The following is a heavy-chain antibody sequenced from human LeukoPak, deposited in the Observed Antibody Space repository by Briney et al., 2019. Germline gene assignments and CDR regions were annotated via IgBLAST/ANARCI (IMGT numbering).Heavy chain of an antibody. Sequence: PGRSLRLSCAVSGFNFDDYAIHWVRQGPGKGLEWVAGISANGGFISYGESVKGRFTISRDNPRNSVFLQMNFLRAEDMAMYFCTKEVQRWHSYFYRPSYALDIWGQGTIVSVSS. CDR3: TKEVQRWHSYFYRPSYALDI. J-gene: IGHJ3*02. D-gene: IGHD3-22*01. CDR1: GFNFDDYA. CDR2: ISANGGFI. V-gene: IGHV3-9*03.